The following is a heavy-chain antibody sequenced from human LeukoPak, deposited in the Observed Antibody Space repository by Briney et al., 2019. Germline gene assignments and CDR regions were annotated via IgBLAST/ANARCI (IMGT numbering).Heavy chain of an antibody. V-gene: IGHV3-23*01. Sequence: PGASLRLSCAASGFTFSSYAMSWVRQAPGKGLEWVSAISGSGGSTFYADSVKGRFTISRDYSKNTLYLQMNSLRAEDTAVYYCAKGLYSSGWFRGDFDYWGQGTLVTVSS. CDR1: GFTFSSYA. CDR2: ISGSGGST. D-gene: IGHD6-19*01. J-gene: IGHJ4*02. CDR3: AKGLYSSGWFRGDFDY.